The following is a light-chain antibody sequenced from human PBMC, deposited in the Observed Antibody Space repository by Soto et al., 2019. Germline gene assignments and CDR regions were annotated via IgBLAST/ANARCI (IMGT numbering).Light chain of an antibody. V-gene: IGKV3-11*01. Sequence: EIVLTQSPATLSLSPEERATLSCRASQSVSSYLAWYQQKPGQAPRLLIYDASNRATGIPARFSGSGSGTDFTLTISSLEPEDFAFYYCQQRSNWYTFGQGTKLEIK. CDR1: QSVSSY. CDR3: QQRSNWYT. CDR2: DAS. J-gene: IGKJ2*01.